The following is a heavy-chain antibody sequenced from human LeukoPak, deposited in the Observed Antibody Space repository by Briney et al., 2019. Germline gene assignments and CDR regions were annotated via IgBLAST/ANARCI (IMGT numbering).Heavy chain of an antibody. J-gene: IGHJ4*02. CDR1: GGSFSGYY. V-gene: IGHV4-34*01. CDR2: INHSGST. CDR3: AREVQGSSSWYTEGYYFDY. Sequence: SETLSLTCAVYGGSFSGYYWSWIRQPPGKGLEWIGEINHSGSTNYNPSLKSRVTISVDTSKNQFSLKLSSVTAADTAVYYCAREVQGSSSWYTEGYYFDYWGQGTLVTVSS. D-gene: IGHD6-13*01.